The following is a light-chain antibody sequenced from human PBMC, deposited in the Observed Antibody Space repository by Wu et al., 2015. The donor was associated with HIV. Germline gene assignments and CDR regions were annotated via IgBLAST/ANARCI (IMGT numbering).Light chain of an antibody. CDR2: SAS. Sequence: AIQLTQSPSSLSTSVGDRVTITCRASQGMTNALAWYQVKPGKAPKLLIYSASSLQSGVPSRFSGSGSGTDFTLTISRVQPEDLATYYCQQYNSPYTFGQGTKLEI. V-gene: IGKV1-13*02. J-gene: IGKJ2*01. CDR3: QQYNSPYT. CDR1: QGMTNA.